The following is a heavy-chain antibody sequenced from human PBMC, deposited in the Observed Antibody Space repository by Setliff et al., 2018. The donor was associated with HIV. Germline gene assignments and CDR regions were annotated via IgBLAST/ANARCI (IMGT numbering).Heavy chain of an antibody. CDR3: ARGYYGSDLQNAMDV. CDR1: GFTFSSCW. V-gene: IGHV3-74*03. CDR2: LNTDGSST. J-gene: IGHJ6*02. Sequence: GESLKISCAASGFTFSSCWMHWVRQAPGKGLVWVSRLNTDGSSTKYADSVKGRFTISRDNAKNTLYLQMDSLRGEDTAVYYCARGYYGSDLQNAMDVWGQGTTVTVSS. D-gene: IGHD3-10*01.